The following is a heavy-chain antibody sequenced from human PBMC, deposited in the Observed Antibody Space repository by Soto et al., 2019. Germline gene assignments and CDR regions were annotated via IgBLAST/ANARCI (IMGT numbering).Heavy chain of an antibody. CDR2: TYYRSEWFN. D-gene: IGHD3-10*01. CDR3: ARDIDFAY. Sequence: PSQTLSLTCAISGDSVSSNSAGLNLIRQSPSRGLEWLGRTYYRSEWFNEYAVSVKSRITVNPDTSRNQISLQLNSVTPEDTAIYYCARDIDFAYWGRGTQVTVSS. J-gene: IGHJ4*01. V-gene: IGHV6-1*01. CDR1: GDSVSSNSAG.